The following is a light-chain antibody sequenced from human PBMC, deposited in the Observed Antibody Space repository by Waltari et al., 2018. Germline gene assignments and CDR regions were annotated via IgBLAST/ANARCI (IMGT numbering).Light chain of an antibody. CDR2: SHN. J-gene: IGLJ3*02. CDR1: SSNIGSNT. CDR3: AAWDDSLNGRV. Sequence: QSVLTQPPSASGTPGQRVTISCSGSSSNIGSNTVNWYQQPPGTAPKLLIYSHNQRPSGVPDRFSGSKSGTSASLAISGLQAEDEADYYCAAWDDSLNGRVFGGGTKLTVL. V-gene: IGLV1-44*01.